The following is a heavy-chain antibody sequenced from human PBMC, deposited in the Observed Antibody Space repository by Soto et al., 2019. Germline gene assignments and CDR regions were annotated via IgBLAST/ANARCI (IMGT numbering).Heavy chain of an antibody. Sequence: ASVKVSCKASGYTFTSYDINWVRQATGQGLEWMGWMNPNSGNTGYAQKFQGRVTMTRNTSISTAYMELSSLRSEDTAAYYCARFRVQIYYYGMDVWGQGTTVTVSS. CDR1: GYTFTSYD. CDR3: ARFRVQIYYYGMDV. D-gene: IGHD1-1*01. CDR2: MNPNSGNT. V-gene: IGHV1-8*01. J-gene: IGHJ6*02.